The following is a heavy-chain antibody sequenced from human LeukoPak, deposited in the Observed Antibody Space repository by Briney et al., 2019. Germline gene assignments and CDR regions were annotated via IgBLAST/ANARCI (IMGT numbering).Heavy chain of an antibody. CDR1: GFTFSDYY. CDR2: ISSSGSTI. CDR3: ARSSTYYYGSGSYYRTLDY. D-gene: IGHD3-10*01. V-gene: IGHV3-11*01. Sequence: GGSLRLSCAASGFTFSDYYMSWIRQAPGEGLEWVSYISSSGSTIYYADSVKGRFTISRDNAKNSLYLQMNSLRAEDTAVYYCARSSTYYYGSGSYYRTLDYWGQGTLVTVSS. J-gene: IGHJ4*02.